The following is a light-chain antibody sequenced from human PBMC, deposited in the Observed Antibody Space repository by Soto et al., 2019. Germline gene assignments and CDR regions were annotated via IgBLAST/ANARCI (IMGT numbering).Light chain of an antibody. CDR2: DVS. Sequence: QSALTQPRSVSGSPGQSVTISCTGTSSDVGGYNYVSWYQQHPGKVPKLVLYDVSKRPSGVPDRFSGSKSGNTASLTLSGLQAEDEADYCCSYAGGYWVFGGGTKLTVL. J-gene: IGLJ3*02. V-gene: IGLV2-11*01. CDR3: CSYAGGYWV. CDR1: SSDVGGYNY.